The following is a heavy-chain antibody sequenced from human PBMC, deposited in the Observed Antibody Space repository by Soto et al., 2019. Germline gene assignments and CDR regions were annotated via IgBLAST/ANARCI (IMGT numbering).Heavy chain of an antibody. Sequence: QVRLVQSGAEVKKPGSSVNLSCKASGGTFSNLAINWVRHAPGQGLEWMGGITPLLGAADYAQKFQGRVSIISDESTTTVYMKLRSLKADDSVMYYCATEGQITLFGVASGPYAMDVWGQGTTVTVSS. J-gene: IGHJ6*02. V-gene: IGHV1-69*05. CDR2: ITPLLGAA. D-gene: IGHD3-3*01. CDR1: GGTFSNLA. CDR3: ATEGQITLFGVASGPYAMDV.